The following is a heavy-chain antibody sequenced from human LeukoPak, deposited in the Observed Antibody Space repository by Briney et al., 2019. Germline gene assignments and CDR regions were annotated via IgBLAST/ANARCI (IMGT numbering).Heavy chain of an antibody. CDR1: GGSVSNYY. V-gene: IGHV4-4*07. CDR2: LYTNDNT. J-gene: IGHJ5*02. CDR3: ARDLNFYNSGSFYTP. Sequence: PSETLSLTCTVSGGSVSNYYWSWIRQPAGRGLEWIGRLYTNDNTDYNPSLKSRVTMSVDTSKNQFSLKLTSVTAADTAVYYCARDLNFYNSGSFYTPWGQGSLVTVSS. D-gene: IGHD3-10*01.